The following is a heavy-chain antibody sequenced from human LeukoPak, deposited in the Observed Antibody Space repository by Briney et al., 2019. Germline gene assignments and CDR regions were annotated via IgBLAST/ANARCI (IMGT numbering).Heavy chain of an antibody. CDR3: AKVPDYYDSSGYPEYFQY. J-gene: IGHJ1*01. CDR1: GFTFSSYA. Sequence: GGSLRLSCAASGFTFSSYAMSWVRQAPGKGLEWVSAISGSGGSTYYADSVKGRFTISRDNSKNTLYLQMNSLRAEDTAVYYCAKVPDYYDSSGYPEYFQYWGQGTLVTVSS. D-gene: IGHD3-22*01. V-gene: IGHV3-23*01. CDR2: ISGSGGST.